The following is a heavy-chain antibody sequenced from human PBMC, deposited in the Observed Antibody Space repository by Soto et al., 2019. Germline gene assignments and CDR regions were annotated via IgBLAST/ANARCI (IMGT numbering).Heavy chain of an antibody. V-gene: IGHV3-23*01. J-gene: IGHJ4*02. CDR3: VRSREVDY. Sequence: GGSLRLSCTASGFILSNYAMNWVRQAPGKGLEWVSTLSKDGANEHYADSVKGRFTISRDGSKNMLYLQMNSLRAEDAAVYYCVRSREVDYWGQGTLVTVSS. CDR2: LSKDGANE. CDR1: GFILSNYA.